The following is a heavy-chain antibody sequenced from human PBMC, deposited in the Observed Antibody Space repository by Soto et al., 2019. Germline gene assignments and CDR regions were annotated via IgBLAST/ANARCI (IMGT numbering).Heavy chain of an antibody. Sequence: QVQLVQSGAEVKKPGSSVKVSCKASGGTFSSYTISWVRQAHGQGLEWMGRIIPILGIANYAQKFQGRVTITADKSTSTAYMELSSLRSEDTAVYYCARSPPDYDSSGYYLVYWGQGTLVTVSS. CDR1: GGTFSSYT. D-gene: IGHD3-22*01. V-gene: IGHV1-69*02. CDR2: IIPILGIA. J-gene: IGHJ4*02. CDR3: ARSPPDYDSSGYYLVY.